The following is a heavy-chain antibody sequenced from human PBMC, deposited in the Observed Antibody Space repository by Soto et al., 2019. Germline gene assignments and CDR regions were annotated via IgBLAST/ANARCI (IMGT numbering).Heavy chain of an antibody. CDR2: TSAYNGNT. CDR1: GYTFTSYV. J-gene: IGHJ6*02. V-gene: IGHV1-18*01. D-gene: IGHD3-3*01. CDR3: ARVSGPDFGSGYWNYYYGMDV. Sequence: ASVKVSCKASGYTFTSYVIGGVGKAPEQGLEGRGWTSAYNGNTNYAQKLQGRVTMTTDTSTSTAYMELRSLRSDDTAVYYCARVSGPDFGSGYWNYYYGMDVWGQGTTVTVSS.